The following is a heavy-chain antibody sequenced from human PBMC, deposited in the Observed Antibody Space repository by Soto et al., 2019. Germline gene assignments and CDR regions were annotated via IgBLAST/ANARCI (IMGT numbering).Heavy chain of an antibody. D-gene: IGHD2-15*01. Sequence: QVQLVESGGGVVQPGRSLRLSCAASGFTFSSYAMHWVRQAPGKGLEWVAVISYDGSNKYYADSVKGRFTISRDNSKNPLYLQMNSLRAEDTAVYYCARDLREGGAFAIWGQGTMVTVSS. CDR2: ISYDGSNK. J-gene: IGHJ3*02. CDR3: ARDLREGGAFAI. V-gene: IGHV3-30-3*01. CDR1: GFTFSSYA.